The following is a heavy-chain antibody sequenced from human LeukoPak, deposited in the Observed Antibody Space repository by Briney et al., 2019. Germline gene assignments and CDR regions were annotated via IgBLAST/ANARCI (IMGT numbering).Heavy chain of an antibody. Sequence: ASVKVSCKASGYTFTSYGISWVRQAPGQGLEWMGWINPNTGGTNYGQKFQGRVTMTRDTSISTAYMELSSLRSDDTAVYYCARIHQYYSDGNGYYERWGQGTLVTVSS. D-gene: IGHD3-22*01. CDR1: GYTFTSYG. CDR3: ARIHQYYSDGNGYYER. V-gene: IGHV1-2*02. J-gene: IGHJ4*02. CDR2: INPNTGGT.